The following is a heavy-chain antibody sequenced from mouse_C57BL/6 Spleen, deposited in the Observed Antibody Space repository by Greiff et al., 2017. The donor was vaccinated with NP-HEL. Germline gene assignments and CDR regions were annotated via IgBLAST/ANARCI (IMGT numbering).Heavy chain of an antibody. V-gene: IGHV1-53*01. J-gene: IGHJ1*03. D-gene: IGHD1-1*01. CDR3: ARDYGSSYGGYWYFDV. CDR2: INPSNGGT. CDR1: GYTFTSYW. Sequence: QVQLQQPGTELVKPGASVKLSCKASGYTFTSYWMHWVKQRPGQGLEWIGNINPSNGGTNYNEKFKSKATLTVDKSSSTAYMQLSSLTSEDSAVYYCARDYGSSYGGYWYFDVWGTGTTVTVSS.